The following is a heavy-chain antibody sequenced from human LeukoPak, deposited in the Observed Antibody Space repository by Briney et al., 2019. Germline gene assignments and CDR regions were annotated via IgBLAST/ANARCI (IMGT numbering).Heavy chain of an antibody. D-gene: IGHD2-2*01. CDR1: GGSISSYY. J-gene: IGHJ4*02. V-gene: IGHV4-59*12. CDR2: IYYSGST. CDR3: ARGPVVVVPAASHFDY. Sequence: SETLSLTCTVSGGSISSYYWSWLRQPPGKGLEWIGYIYYSGSTNYNPSLKSRVTMSVDTSKNQFSLKLSSVTAADTAVYYCARGPVVVVPAASHFDYWGQGTLVTVSS.